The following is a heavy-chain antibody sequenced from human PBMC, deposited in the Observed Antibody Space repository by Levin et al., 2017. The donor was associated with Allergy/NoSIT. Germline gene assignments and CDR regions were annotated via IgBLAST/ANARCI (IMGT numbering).Heavy chain of an antibody. CDR3: ARAQAGYSSSWDAFDI. J-gene: IGHJ3*02. Sequence: SGPTLVKPTQTLTLTCTFSGFSLSTSGVGVGWIRQPPGKALEWLALIYWDDDKRYSPSLKSRLTITKDTSKNQVVLTITNMDPVDTATYYCARAQAGYSSSWDAFDIWGQGTMVTVSS. CDR2: IYWDDDK. V-gene: IGHV2-5*02. CDR1: GFSLSTSGVG. D-gene: IGHD6-13*01.